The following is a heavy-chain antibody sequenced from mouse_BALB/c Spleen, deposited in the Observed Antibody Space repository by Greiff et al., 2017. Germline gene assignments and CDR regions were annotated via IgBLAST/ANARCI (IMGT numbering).Heavy chain of an antibody. V-gene: IGHV14-3*02. CDR1: GFNIKDSY. CDR2: IDPANGNT. J-gene: IGHJ3*01. Sequence: VQLQQSGAELVKPGASVKLSCTASGFNIKDSYMHWVKQRPEQGLEWIGRIDPANGNTKYDPKFQGKTTITADTSSNTTYLQLSSLTSEDTAVYYCARDYCDSAWFAYWGQGTLVTVSA. D-gene: IGHD1-1*01. CDR3: ARDYCDSAWFAY.